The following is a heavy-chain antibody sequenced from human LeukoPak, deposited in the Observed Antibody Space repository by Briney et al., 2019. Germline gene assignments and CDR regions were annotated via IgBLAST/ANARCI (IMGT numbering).Heavy chain of an antibody. CDR2: IWYDGSNK. CDR1: GFTFSTYG. V-gene: IGHV3-33*01. J-gene: IGHJ6*02. Sequence: PGGSLRLSCAASGFTFSTYGMHWVRQAPGKGLEWVAIIWYDGSNKKYADSVKGRFTISRDNSKNTLYLQMNSLRAEDTAVYYCARVSCSGGSCNPYSYYDMDVWGQGTTVTVS. D-gene: IGHD2-15*01. CDR3: ARVSCSGGSCNPYSYYDMDV.